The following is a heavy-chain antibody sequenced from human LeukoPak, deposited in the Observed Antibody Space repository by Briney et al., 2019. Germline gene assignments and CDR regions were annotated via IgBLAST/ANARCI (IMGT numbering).Heavy chain of an antibody. CDR1: GGTFSSYA. CDR3: ARERAPYYYDSSGYYLDY. J-gene: IGHJ4*02. V-gene: IGHV1-69*13. Sequence: ASVKVSCKASGGTFSSYAISWVRQAPGQGLEWMGGVIPIFGTANYAQKFQGRVTITADESTSTAYMELSSLRSEDTAVYYCARERAPYYYDSSGYYLDYWGQGTLVTVSS. D-gene: IGHD3-22*01. CDR2: VIPIFGTA.